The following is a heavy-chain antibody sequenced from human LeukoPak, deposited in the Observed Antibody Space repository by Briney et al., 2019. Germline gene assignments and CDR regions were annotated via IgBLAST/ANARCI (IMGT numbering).Heavy chain of an antibody. Sequence: GGSLRLSCAASGFTFDDYAMHWVRQAPGKGLVWVSRINSDGSGTIYADSVRGRFTISRDNAKNTLYLQVNSLRAEDTAVYYCARTEGTVAYDSWGQGTLVTVSS. CDR3: ARTEGTVAYDS. CDR2: INSDGSGT. V-gene: IGHV3-74*01. CDR1: GFTFDDYA. D-gene: IGHD4-23*01. J-gene: IGHJ5*01.